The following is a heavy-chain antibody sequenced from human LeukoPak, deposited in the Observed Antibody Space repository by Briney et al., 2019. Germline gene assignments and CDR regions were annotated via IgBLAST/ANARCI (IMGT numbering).Heavy chain of an antibody. V-gene: IGHV3-30-3*01. CDR1: GFTFSTYA. CDR3: ASGVSMDRGLHRPYFDY. J-gene: IGHJ4*02. Sequence: QPGGSLRLSCAASGFTFSTYAMHWVRQGPGKGLEWVAVISYDGSNKYYADSVKGRFTISRDNAKNSLYLQMNSLRDEDTAVYYCASGVSMDRGLHRPYFDYWGQGTPVTVSS. D-gene: IGHD3-10*01. CDR2: ISYDGSNK.